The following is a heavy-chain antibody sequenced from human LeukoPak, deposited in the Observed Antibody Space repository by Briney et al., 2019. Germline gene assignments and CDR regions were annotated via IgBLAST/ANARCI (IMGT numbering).Heavy chain of an antibody. CDR1: GYTFTAYY. J-gene: IGHJ4*02. CDR3: ARGLERTKVDY. V-gene: IGHV1-2*02. Sequence: ASVKVSCKASGYTFTAYYVHWVRQAPGQGLEWVGCISPNTSDTNYAQSFQGRVTMTRDTSISTAYMELDRLRSDDTAVYFCARGLERTKVDYWGQGTPVTVSS. CDR2: ISPNTSDT.